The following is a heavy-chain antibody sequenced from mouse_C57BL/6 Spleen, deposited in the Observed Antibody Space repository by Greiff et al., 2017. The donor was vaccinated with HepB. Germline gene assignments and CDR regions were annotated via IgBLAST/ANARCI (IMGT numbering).Heavy chain of an antibody. CDR2: ISNGGGST. J-gene: IGHJ1*03. V-gene: IGHV5-12*01. Sequence: EVKLQESGGGLVQPGGSLKLSCAASGFTFSDYYMYWVRQTPEKRLEWVAYISNGGGSTYYPDTVKGRFTISRDNAKNTLYLQMSRLKSEDTAMYYCARRLYYGSSYGYFDVWGTGTTVTVSS. CDR3: ARRLYYGSSYGYFDV. CDR1: GFTFSDYY. D-gene: IGHD1-1*01.